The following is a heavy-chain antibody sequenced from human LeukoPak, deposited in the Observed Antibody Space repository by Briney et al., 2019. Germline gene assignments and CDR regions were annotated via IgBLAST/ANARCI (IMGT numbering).Heavy chain of an antibody. V-gene: IGHV3-48*01. D-gene: IGHD3-10*01. Sequence: GGSLRLSCAASGFTFSSYSMNWVRQAPGKGLEWVSYISSSSSTIYYADSVKGRFTISRDNAKNSLYLQMNSLRAEDTAVYYCARVRSRGFGALAFDIWGQGTMVTVSS. CDR2: ISSSSSTI. J-gene: IGHJ3*02. CDR3: ARVRSRGFGALAFDI. CDR1: GFTFSSYS.